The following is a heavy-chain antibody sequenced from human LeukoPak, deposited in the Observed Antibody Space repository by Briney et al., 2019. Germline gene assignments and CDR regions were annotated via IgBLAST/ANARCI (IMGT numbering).Heavy chain of an antibody. D-gene: IGHD3-22*01. CDR2: ISGSGGST. Sequence: GGSLRLSCAASGFTFSSYAMSWVRQAPGKGLEWVSAISGSGGSTYYADSVKGRFTISRDNSKNMLYLQMNSLRAEDTAVYYCAKGSMIVVVIRNPFDYWGQGTLVTVSS. CDR3: AKGSMIVVVIRNPFDY. CDR1: GFTFSSYA. V-gene: IGHV3-23*01. J-gene: IGHJ4*02.